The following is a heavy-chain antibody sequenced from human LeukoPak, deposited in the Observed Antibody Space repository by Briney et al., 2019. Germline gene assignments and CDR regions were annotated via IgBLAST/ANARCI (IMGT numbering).Heavy chain of an antibody. J-gene: IGHJ6*03. CDR1: GYTFTSYY. CDR3: ARAGRLCVGTSCYRSSYYYYYMDV. CDR2: INPSGGST. Sequence: ASVKVSCKASGYTFTSYYMHWVRQAPGQGLEWMGIINPSGGSTSYAQKFQGRVTMTRDISTSTVYMELSSLRSEDTAVYYRARAGRLCVGTSCYRSSYYYYYMDVWGKGTTVTVSS. D-gene: IGHD2-2*02. V-gene: IGHV1-46*01.